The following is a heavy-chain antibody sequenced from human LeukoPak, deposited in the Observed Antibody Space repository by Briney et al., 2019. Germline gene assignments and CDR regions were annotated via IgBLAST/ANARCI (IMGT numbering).Heavy chain of an antibody. D-gene: IGHD3-22*01. CDR2: TYYSGST. CDR3: ARTYVSSGYHYFSFDY. Sequence: SETLSLTCTVSGGSISSSSYYWGWIRQPPGKGLEWIGSTYYSGSTYYNPSLKSRVTISVDTSKNQFSLKLSSVTAADTAVYYCARTYVSSGYHYFSFDYWGQGTLVTVSS. V-gene: IGHV4-39*01. J-gene: IGHJ4*02. CDR1: GGSISSSSYY.